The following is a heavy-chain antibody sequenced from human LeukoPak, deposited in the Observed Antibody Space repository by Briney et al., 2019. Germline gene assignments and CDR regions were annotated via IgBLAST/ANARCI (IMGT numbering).Heavy chain of an antibody. CDR3: ASLSPGIAAAGTYAFDI. Sequence: GGSLRLSCAASGFTFSSYSMNWVRQAPGKGLEWVSSISSSSSYIYYADSVKGRFTISRDNAKNSLYLQMNSLRAEDTAVYYCASLSPGIAAAGTYAFDIWGQGTMVTVSS. CDR2: ISSSSSYI. D-gene: IGHD6-13*01. V-gene: IGHV3-21*01. CDR1: GFTFSSYS. J-gene: IGHJ3*02.